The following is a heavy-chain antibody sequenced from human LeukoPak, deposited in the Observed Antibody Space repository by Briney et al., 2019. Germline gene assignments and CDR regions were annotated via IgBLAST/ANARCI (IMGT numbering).Heavy chain of an antibody. CDR3: VRGLRSGSNYFFYGVDV. CDR1: GYSINNGYF. V-gene: IGHV4-38-2*02. D-gene: IGHD3-10*01. CDR2: VFHSGDT. Sequence: PSETLSLTCTVSGYSINNGYFWGWIRQPPGKGLEYIGTVFHSGDTYYNPSLKSRVTISLDTSTNEISLKLRSATAADTAVYYCVRGLRSGSNYFFYGVDVWGKGTTVTVSS. J-gene: IGHJ6*04.